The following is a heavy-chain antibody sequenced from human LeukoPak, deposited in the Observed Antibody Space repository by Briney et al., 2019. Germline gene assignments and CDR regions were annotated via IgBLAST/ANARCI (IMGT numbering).Heavy chain of an antibody. CDR3: AREDSDYGDYIRLDY. CDR1: GCTFTSYG. Sequence: GASVKVSCKASGCTFTSYGITWVRQAPGQGLEWMGWISAYNGNTNYAQKLQGRVTMTTDTSTSTAYMELRSLRSDDTAIYYCAREDSDYGDYIRLDYWGQGTLVTVSS. V-gene: IGHV1-18*04. J-gene: IGHJ4*02. CDR2: ISAYNGNT. D-gene: IGHD4-17*01.